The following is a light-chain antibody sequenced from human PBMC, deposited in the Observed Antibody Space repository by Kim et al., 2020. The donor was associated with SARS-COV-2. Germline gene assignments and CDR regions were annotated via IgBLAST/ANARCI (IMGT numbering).Light chain of an antibody. V-gene: IGLV1-51*01. CDR1: TANIGNNY. Sequence: GHTVTTSCSASTANIGNNYVSWYQQLPGTAPTLLIYDSNKRPSGIPDRFSGSKSGASATLGITGLQTGDEADYYCGTWDTSLTAMVFGGGTKLTVL. J-gene: IGLJ2*01. CDR3: GTWDTSLTAMV. CDR2: DSN.